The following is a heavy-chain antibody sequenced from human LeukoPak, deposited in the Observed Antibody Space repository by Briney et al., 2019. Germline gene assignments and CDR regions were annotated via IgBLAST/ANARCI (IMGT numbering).Heavy chain of an antibody. Sequence: TGGSLRLSCAASGFTFSSYAMHWVRQAPGKGLEWVAVISYDGSYKYYADSVKGRFTISRDNSKNTLYLQMNSLRAEDTAVYYCARDHVDIVATIGGYWGQGTLVAVSS. D-gene: IGHD5-12*01. V-gene: IGHV3-30-3*01. CDR1: GFTFSSYA. CDR2: ISYDGSYK. J-gene: IGHJ4*02. CDR3: ARDHVDIVATIGGY.